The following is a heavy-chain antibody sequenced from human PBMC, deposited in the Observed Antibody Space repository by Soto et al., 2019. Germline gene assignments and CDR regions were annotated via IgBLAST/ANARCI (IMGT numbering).Heavy chain of an antibody. J-gene: IGHJ5*02. CDR2: INHSGST. Sequence: SETLSLTCAVYGGSFSGYYWSWIRQPPGKGLEWIGEINHSGSTNYNPSLKSRVTISVDTSKNQFSLKLSSVTAADTAVYYCAREAQLNWFDPWGQGTLVTVSS. D-gene: IGHD3-10*01. CDR1: GGSFSGYY. CDR3: AREAQLNWFDP. V-gene: IGHV4-34*01.